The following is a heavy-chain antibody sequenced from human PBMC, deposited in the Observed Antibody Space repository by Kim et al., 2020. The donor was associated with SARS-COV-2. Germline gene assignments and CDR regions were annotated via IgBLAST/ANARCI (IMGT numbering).Heavy chain of an antibody. J-gene: IGHJ4*02. CDR3: ARYDEGYSEGN. CDR2: IGGDGSRI. CDR1: GFTFKDYA. D-gene: IGHD2-15*01. Sequence: GGSLRLSCVASGFTFKDYAMSWVRQAPGKGLEWVATIGGDGSRIDYRDSVKGRLAIFRDNSKNTVYLQLNSLRVEDTAVYYCARYDEGYSEGNWGQGVLVTVS. V-gene: IGHV3-23*01.